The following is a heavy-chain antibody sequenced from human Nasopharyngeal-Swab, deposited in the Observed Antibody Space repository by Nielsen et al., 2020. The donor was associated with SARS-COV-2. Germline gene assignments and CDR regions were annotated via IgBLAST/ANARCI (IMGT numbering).Heavy chain of an antibody. J-gene: IGHJ3*02. CDR3: ARDGVTYYYYDSSGYRDDAFGI. V-gene: IGHV3-48*03. Sequence: GGSLRLSCAASGFTFSSYEMNWVRQAPGKGLEWVSYISSSGSTIYYADSVKGRFTISRDNAKNSLYLQMNSLRAEDTAVYYCARDGVTYYYYDSSGYRDDAFGIWGQGTMVTVSS. CDR1: GFTFSSYE. CDR2: ISSSGSTI. D-gene: IGHD3-22*01.